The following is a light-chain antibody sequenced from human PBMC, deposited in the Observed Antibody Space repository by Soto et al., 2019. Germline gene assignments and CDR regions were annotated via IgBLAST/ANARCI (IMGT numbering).Light chain of an antibody. CDR3: QQRSNWPLT. J-gene: IGKJ4*01. V-gene: IGKV3-11*01. Sequence: EIVLTQFPDTLSLSPGEGATLSCRASQSVSSFLAWYQQKPGQAPRLLIFDSSNSATGIPARFSGSGSGTNFTLTISSLAPEDFAVYYCQQRSNWPLTFGGGTKVEIK. CDR1: QSVSSF. CDR2: DSS.